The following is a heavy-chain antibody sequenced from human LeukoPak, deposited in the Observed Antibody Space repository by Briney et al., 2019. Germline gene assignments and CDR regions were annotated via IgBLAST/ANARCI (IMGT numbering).Heavy chain of an antibody. CDR1: GGSFSGYY. V-gene: IGHV4-34*01. CDR3: ARGRSYCYYYDSSGGFDP. D-gene: IGHD3-22*01. CDR2: INHSGST. Sequence: SETLSLTCAVYGGSFSGYYWSWIRQPPGKGLEWIGEINHSGSTNYNPSLKSRVTISVDTSKNQFSLKLSSVTAADTAVYYCARGRSYCYYYDSSGGFDPWGQGTLVTVSS. J-gene: IGHJ5*02.